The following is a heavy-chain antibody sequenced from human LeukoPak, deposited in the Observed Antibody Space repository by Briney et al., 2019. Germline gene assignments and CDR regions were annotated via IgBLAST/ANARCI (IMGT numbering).Heavy chain of an antibody. V-gene: IGHV3-7*04. D-gene: IGHD3-22*01. CDR1: GFTFSFYW. CDR2: IKQDGSEK. Sequence: GGALRLSCVSSGFTFSFYWMGWVRQARGKGLEGVANIKQDGSEKYYVDSARGRFTISRDNAKNSLYLQMNSLRAEDTAVYYCARDEHQYYSESSGRFDYWGQGTLVTVSS. CDR3: ARDEHQYYSESSGRFDY. J-gene: IGHJ4*02.